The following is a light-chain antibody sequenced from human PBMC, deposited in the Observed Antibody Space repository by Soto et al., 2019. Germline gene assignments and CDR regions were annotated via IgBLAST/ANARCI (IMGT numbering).Light chain of an antibody. J-gene: IGLJ2*01. CDR3: AAWDDSLNGSLV. V-gene: IGLV3-1*01. Sequence: SYELTQPPSVSVSPGQTASISCSGDKLWEKYACWYQQKPGQPPVLVIYQDKRRPAGILERFSGSNSGSTATLTISGTQAMDEADYYCAAWDDSLNGSLVFGGGTKLTVL. CDR2: QDK. CDR1: KLWEKY.